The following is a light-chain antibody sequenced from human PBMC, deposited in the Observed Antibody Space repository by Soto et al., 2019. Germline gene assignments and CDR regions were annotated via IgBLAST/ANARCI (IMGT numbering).Light chain of an antibody. CDR3: QQYYNRPPWT. CDR2: RAS. J-gene: IGKJ1*01. Sequence: IVLTQSPANLFVSPGERATLSCRASESVSDDLAWYQQKPGRAPRLLIYRASTRAAGVSARFSGSGSGTEFTLSISSLQPEDSAVYYCQQYYNRPPWTFGQGTKVEIK. CDR1: ESVSDD. V-gene: IGKV3-15*01.